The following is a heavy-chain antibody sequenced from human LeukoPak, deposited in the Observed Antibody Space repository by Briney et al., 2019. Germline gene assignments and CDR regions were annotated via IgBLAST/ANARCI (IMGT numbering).Heavy chain of an antibody. V-gene: IGHV3-30*02. CDR3: AKDLPAAYFDY. Sequence: GGSLRLSCAASGFTFSNYGMHWVRQAPGKGLEWVAFVRSDGDIKYYADSVKGRFTISRDNSRTTLYLQMNSLRAEDTAVYHCAKDLPAAYFDYWGQGTPVTVTA. CDR1: GFTFSNYG. CDR2: VRSDGDIK. J-gene: IGHJ4*02. D-gene: IGHD2-2*01.